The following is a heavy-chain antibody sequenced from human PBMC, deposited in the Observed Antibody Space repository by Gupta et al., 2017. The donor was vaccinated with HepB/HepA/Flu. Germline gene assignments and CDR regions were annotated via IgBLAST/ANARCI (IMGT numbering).Heavy chain of an antibody. CDR3: ARDQGSGSYLGARWFDP. CDR2: ISSSSSTL. CDR1: GFSFCSYS. V-gene: IGHV3-48*02. D-gene: IGHD1-26*01. Sequence: VQLVESGGGLVQPRGSLRLPCPASGFSFCSYSMNWVGQAQGKGLEWVSYISSSSSTLYYADSVKGRFTISRDHAKNSLYLEMSSLRDEDTAVYYCARDQGSGSYLGARWFDPWGQGSLVTVSS. J-gene: IGHJ5*02.